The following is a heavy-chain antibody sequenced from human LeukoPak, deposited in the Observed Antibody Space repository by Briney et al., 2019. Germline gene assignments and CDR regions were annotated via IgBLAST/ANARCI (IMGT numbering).Heavy chain of an antibody. D-gene: IGHD3-10*01. CDR3: AYYYGSASYYYFDY. CDR2: IYYSGTT. CDR1: GGSISSSSYY. Sequence: SETLSLTCTVSGGSISSSSYYWGWIRQHPGKGLEWIGYIYYSGTTDFNPSLKSRVTISLDTSKNQFSLKLSSVTAADTAVYYCAYYYGSASYYYFDYWGQGTLVTVSS. V-gene: IGHV4-31*06. J-gene: IGHJ4*02.